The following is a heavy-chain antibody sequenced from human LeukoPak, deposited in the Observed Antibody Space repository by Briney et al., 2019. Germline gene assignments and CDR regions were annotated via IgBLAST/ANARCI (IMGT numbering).Heavy chain of an antibody. D-gene: IGHD5/OR15-5a*01. Sequence: PSETLSLTCAVYGGSFSGYYWSWIRQPPGKGLEWIGEIDHSGSTNYNPSLKSRVTISVDTSKKQFSLKLSSVTAADTAVYYCARWSTGYGMDVWGQGTTVTVSS. CDR3: ARWSTGYGMDV. V-gene: IGHV4-34*01. J-gene: IGHJ6*02. CDR1: GGSFSGYY. CDR2: IDHSGST.